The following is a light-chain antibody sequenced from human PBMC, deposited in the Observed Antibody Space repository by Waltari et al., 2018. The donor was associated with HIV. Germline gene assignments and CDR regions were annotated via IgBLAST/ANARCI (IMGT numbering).Light chain of an antibody. J-gene: IGLJ1*01. Sequence: QSALTQPASVSGSPGQSITIACSGTSSDAGGYNYISWSQQHPGKAPNHMIYEVSSRPSVVSNRFAGSKSGNTAALTISGLQAGDEADYYCSSYTSSSTYVFGTGNKVTVL. CDR3: SSYTSSSTYV. CDR1: SSDAGGYNY. CDR2: EVS. V-gene: IGLV2-14*01.